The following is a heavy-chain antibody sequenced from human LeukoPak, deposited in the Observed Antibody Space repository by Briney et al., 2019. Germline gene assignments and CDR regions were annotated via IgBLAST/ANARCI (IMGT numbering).Heavy chain of an antibody. J-gene: IGHJ4*02. V-gene: IGHV4-61*08. D-gene: IGHD1/OR15-1a*01. CDR3: AGLRLWNIDY. CDR2: IYYSGST. Sequence: SETLSLTCTVSGGSISSGGYYWSWTRQPPGKGLEWIGYIYYSGSTDYNPSLQSRVTISVDTSKNQFSLKLSSVTAADTAVYYCAGLRLWNIDYWGQGTLVTVSS. CDR1: GGSISSGGYY.